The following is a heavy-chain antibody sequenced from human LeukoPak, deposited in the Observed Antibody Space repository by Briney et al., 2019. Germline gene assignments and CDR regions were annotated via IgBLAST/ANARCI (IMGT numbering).Heavy chain of an antibody. CDR2: IRYDGSNK. CDR1: GFTFSSYG. J-gene: IGHJ4*02. V-gene: IGHV3-30*02. Sequence: PGGSLRLSCAASGFTFSSYGMHWVRQAPGKGLGGVAFIRYDGSNKYYADSVKGRFTISRDNSKNTLYLQMNSLRAEDTAVYYCASSVVVPAAIDYWGQGTLVTVSS. CDR3: ASSVVVPAAIDY. D-gene: IGHD2-2*01.